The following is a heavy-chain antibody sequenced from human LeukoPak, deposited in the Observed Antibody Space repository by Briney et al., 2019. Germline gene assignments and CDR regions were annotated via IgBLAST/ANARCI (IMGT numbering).Heavy chain of an antibody. D-gene: IGHD1-26*01. CDR2: IYTSGSS. CDR3: ARDRFSGSFSGFDY. J-gene: IGHJ4*02. CDR1: GVSFSRDY. Sequence: SETLSLTCTVSGVSFSRDYWSWIRQPAGQGLEWIGRIYTSGSSNYNPSLKSRATMSVDTSKNQISLKLTSVTAADTAVYYCARDRFSGSFSGFDYWGQGALVTVSS. V-gene: IGHV4-4*07.